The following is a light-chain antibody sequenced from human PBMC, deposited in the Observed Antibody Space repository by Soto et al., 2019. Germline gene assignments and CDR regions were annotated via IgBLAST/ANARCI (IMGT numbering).Light chain of an antibody. Sequence: QSPLTQPASVSGSPGQSITISCTGTSSDVGGYNYVSWYQQHPGKAPKLMIYDVTNRPSGVSNRFSGSKSGNTASLTISGLQAEDEADYYCSSYTTTSTVLFGGGTKVTVL. CDR2: DVT. CDR1: SSDVGGYNY. CDR3: SSYTTTSTVL. J-gene: IGLJ2*01. V-gene: IGLV2-14*01.